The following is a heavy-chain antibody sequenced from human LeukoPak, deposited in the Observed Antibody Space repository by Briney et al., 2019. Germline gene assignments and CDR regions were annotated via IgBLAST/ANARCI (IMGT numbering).Heavy chain of an antibody. CDR3: ARGPSGGPYCSGGSCYYFDY. CDR2: LNPNSGGT. V-gene: IGHV1-2*02. J-gene: IGHJ4*02. Sequence: ASVKVSCKASGYTFTGYYMHWVRQAPGQGLEWMGWLNPNSGGTNYAQKFQGRVTMTRDTSISTAYMELSRLRSDETAVYYCARGPSGGPYCSGGSCYYFDYRGQGTLVTVSS. CDR1: GYTFTGYY. D-gene: IGHD2-15*01.